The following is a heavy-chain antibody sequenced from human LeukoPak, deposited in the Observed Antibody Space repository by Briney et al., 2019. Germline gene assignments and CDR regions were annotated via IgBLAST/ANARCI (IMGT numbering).Heavy chain of an antibody. V-gene: IGHV3-21*01. CDR2: ISSSSSYI. D-gene: IGHD4-17*01. CDR1: GFTLSSYS. CDR3: ARESSLNDYGDYGLDY. J-gene: IGHJ4*02. Sequence: GGSLRLSCAASGFTLSSYSMNWVRQAPGKGLEWVSSISSSSSYIYYADSVKGRFTISRDNAKNSLYLQMNSLRAEDTAVYYCARESSLNDYGDYGLDYWGQGTLVTVSS.